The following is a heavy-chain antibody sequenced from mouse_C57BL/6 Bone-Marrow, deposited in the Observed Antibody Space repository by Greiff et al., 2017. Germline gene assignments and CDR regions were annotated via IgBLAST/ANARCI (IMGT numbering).Heavy chain of an antibody. V-gene: IGHV5-17*01. D-gene: IGHD1-1*01. J-gene: IGHJ3*01. CDR2: ISSGSSTI. Sequence: EVKLMESGGGLVKPGGSLKLSCAASGFTFSDYGMHWVRQAPEKGLEWVAYISSGSSTIYYADTVKGRFTISRDNAKNTLFLQMTSLRSEDTAMYYCARPYGSGLFAYWGQGTLVTVSA. CDR1: GFTFSDYG. CDR3: ARPYGSGLFAY.